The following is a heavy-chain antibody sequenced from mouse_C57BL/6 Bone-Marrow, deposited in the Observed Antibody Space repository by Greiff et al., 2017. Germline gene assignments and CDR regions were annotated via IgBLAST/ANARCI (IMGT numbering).Heavy chain of an antibody. CDR2: IDPANGST. CDR3: ARSGTIVACFDY. V-gene: IGHV14-3*01. Sequence: EVKLQEPVAELVRPGASVKLSCTASGSNFTNTYMPWVKQRPEQGLEWIGMIDPANGSTKYDPKFQGKATITADTSSNTAYLQLSSLTSEDSAIYYCARSGTIVACFDYWGQGTPLTVSS. D-gene: IGHD1-1*01. CDR1: GSNFTNTY. J-gene: IGHJ2*01.